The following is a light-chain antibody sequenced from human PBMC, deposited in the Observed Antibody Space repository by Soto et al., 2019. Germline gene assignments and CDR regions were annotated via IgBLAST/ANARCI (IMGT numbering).Light chain of an antibody. CDR1: SSDVGDYNY. CDR3: SSYTSSSSPFV. V-gene: IGLV2-14*01. J-gene: IGLJ1*01. CDR2: EVS. Sequence: QSVLTQPPSVSGSPGQSITISCTGTSSDVGDYNYVSWYQQHPGKAPKFLIYEVSNRPSGVSNRFSGSKSGNTASLTISGLQAEDEADYYCSSYTSSSSPFVFGTGTQATVL.